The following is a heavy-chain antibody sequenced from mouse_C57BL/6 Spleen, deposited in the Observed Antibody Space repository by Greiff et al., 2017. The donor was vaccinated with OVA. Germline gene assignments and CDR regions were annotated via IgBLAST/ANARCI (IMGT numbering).Heavy chain of an antibody. CDR3: ARDYGSSQWYFDY. CDR2: IDPSDSYT. J-gene: IGHJ2*01. CDR1: GYTFTSYW. V-gene: IGHV1-59*01. Sequence: VQLQQPGAELVRPGTSVKLSCKASGYTFTSYWMHWVKQRPGQGLEWIGEIDPSDSYTNYNQKFKGKATLTVDTSSSTAYMQLSSLTSEDSAVYYCARDYGSSQWYFDYWGQGTTLTVSS. D-gene: IGHD1-1*01.